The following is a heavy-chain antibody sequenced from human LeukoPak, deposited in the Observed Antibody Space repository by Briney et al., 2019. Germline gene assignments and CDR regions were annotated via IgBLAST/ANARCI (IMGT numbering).Heavy chain of an antibody. D-gene: IGHD1-26*01. CDR2: TNPNSGGT. CDR1: GYTFTGYY. J-gene: IGHJ2*01. V-gene: IGHV1-2*02. CDR3: ARESGLSYFWYFDL. Sequence: GASVKVSCKASGYTFTGYYMHWVRQAPGQGLEWMGWTNPNSGGTNYAQKFQGRVTMTRDTSISTAYMELSRLRSDDTAVYYCARESGLSYFWYFDLWGRGTLVTVSS.